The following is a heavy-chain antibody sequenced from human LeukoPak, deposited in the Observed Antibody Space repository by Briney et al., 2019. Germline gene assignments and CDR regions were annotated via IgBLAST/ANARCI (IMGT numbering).Heavy chain of an antibody. CDR2: ISYDGSNK. D-gene: IGHD1-26*01. V-gene: IGHV3-30-3*01. CDR3: ARVTENSGSYSYYFDY. Sequence: GGSLRLSCAASGFTFSSYAMHWVRQAPGKGLEWVAVISYDGSNKYYADSVKGRFTISRDNSKNTLYLQMNSLRAEDAAVYYCARVTENSGSYSYYFDYWGQGTLATVSS. CDR1: GFTFSSYA. J-gene: IGHJ4*02.